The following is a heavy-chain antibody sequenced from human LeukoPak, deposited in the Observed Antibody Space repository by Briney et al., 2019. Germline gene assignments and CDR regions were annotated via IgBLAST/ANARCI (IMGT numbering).Heavy chain of an antibody. CDR2: IYTSGST. CDR3: ARALRFWSEESYYYYYYMDV. J-gene: IGHJ6*03. Sequence: SSETLSLTCTVSGGSISSYYWSWIRQPAGKGLEWIGRIYTSGSTNYNPSLKSRVTMSVDTSKNQFSLKLSSVTVADTAVYYCARALRFWSEESYYYYYYMDVWGKGTTVTASS. CDR1: GGSISSYY. D-gene: IGHD3-3*01. V-gene: IGHV4-4*07.